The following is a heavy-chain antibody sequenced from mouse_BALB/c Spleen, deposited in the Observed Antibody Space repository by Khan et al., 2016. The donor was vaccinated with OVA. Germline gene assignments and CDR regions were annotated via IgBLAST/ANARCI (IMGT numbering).Heavy chain of an antibody. CDR1: GYSITSGYA. CDR3: ARGNYYGYYFDD. Sequence: EVQLQESGPGLVKPSQSLSLTCTVTGYSITSGYAWNWIRQFPGNNLEWMGYISYSGGTSYNPSLKSRISITRDTSKNQFFLQLNSVTTEDTATYYCARGNYYGYYFDDWGQGTTLTVSS. CDR2: ISYSGGT. D-gene: IGHD1-1*01. V-gene: IGHV3-2*02. J-gene: IGHJ2*01.